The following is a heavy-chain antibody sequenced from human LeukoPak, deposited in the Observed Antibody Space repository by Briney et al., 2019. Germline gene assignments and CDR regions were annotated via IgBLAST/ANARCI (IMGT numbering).Heavy chain of an antibody. CDR3: ARMVTSDYFIFDY. CDR2: IIPIFGTA. J-gene: IGHJ4*02. CDR1: GGTFSSYA. V-gene: IGHV1-69*05. D-gene: IGHD3-9*01. Sequence: SVKVSCKASGGTFSSYAISWVRQAPGQGLEWMGGIIPIFGTANYAQKFQGRVTITTDESTSTAYMELSSLRSEDTAVYYCARMVTSDYFIFDYWGQGTLVTVSS.